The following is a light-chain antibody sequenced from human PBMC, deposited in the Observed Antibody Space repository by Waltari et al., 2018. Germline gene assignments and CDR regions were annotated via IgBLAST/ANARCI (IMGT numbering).Light chain of an antibody. Sequence: QSALTQPASVSGSPGQSLSIPCTGISSDVGGFNFVSWYQQHPGKAPKLMIYDVFSRPSGVSTRFSGSTSDNAASLAISGLQAEDEAVYYCSSYTASPPHVVFGGGTKVTVL. CDR1: SSDVGGFNF. J-gene: IGLJ2*01. V-gene: IGLV2-14*03. CDR2: DVF. CDR3: SSYTASPPHVV.